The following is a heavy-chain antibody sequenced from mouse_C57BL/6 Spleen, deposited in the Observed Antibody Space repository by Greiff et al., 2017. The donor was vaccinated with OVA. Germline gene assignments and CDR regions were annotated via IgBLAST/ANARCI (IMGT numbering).Heavy chain of an antibody. J-gene: IGHJ1*03. CDR1: GYTFTSYT. CDR3: ARSNDYHWYFDV. V-gene: IGHV1-4*01. D-gene: IGHD2-4*01. Sequence: LQESGAELARPGASVKMSCKASGYTFTSYTMRWVQQRPGQGLEWIGYINPSSGYTKYNQKFNDKATLTADKSSCTAYMQLSRLTAEDSADYYCARSNDYHWYFDVWGTGTTVTVSS. CDR2: INPSSGYT.